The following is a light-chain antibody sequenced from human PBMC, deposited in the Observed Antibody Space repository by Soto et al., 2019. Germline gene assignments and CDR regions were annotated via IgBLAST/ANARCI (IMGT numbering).Light chain of an antibody. CDR2: EVT. J-gene: IGLJ2*01. CDR3: SSYAGSNNLL. Sequence: QSVLTQPPSASGTPGQRVTISCSGSSSNIGSNTVNWYQQLPGTAPKLMIYEVTKRPSGVPDRFSGSKSGNTASLTVSGLQADEEADYYCSSYAGSNNLLFGGGTKVTVL. V-gene: IGLV1-44*01. CDR1: SSNIGSNT.